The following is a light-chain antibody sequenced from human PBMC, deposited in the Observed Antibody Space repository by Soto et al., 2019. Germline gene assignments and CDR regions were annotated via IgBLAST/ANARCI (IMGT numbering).Light chain of an antibody. CDR2: GAS. CDR1: QTISNY. CDR3: QQSYSSPYT. J-gene: IGKJ4*01. Sequence: DIQMTQSPSSLSASVGDRVTITCRASQTISNYLNWYQQKSGKAPKILIYGASRLQSGVTSRYSGSGVGTDFTLTISGLQLEDFATYYCQQSYSSPYTVGRGTKVEIK. V-gene: IGKV1-39*01.